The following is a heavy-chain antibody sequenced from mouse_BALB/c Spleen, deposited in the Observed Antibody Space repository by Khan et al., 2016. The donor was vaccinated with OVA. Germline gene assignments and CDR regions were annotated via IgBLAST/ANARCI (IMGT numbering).Heavy chain of an antibody. J-gene: IGHJ3*01. CDR2: ISSGGSYT. D-gene: IGHD1-1*01. CDR1: GFTFSNYA. Sequence: EVQLLESGGGLVKPGGSLKLSCAASGFTFSNYAMSWVRQTPEKRLEWVATISSGGSYTYYPDSVQGRFTISSDNAKNTLSLQLSSLRSEDSAIYYCARELVTTVVATPFAYWGQGTLVTVSA. V-gene: IGHV5-9-3*01. CDR3: ARELVTTVVATPFAY.